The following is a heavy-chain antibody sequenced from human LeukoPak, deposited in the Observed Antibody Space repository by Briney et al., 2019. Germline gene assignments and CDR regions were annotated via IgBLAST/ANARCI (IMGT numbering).Heavy chain of an antibody. CDR1: GFTFGKYW. Sequence: GGSLRLSCVASGFTFGKYWMSWVRQAPGKGLEWVANIKLDGSEKNYVDSVKGRFTISRDDTKNSLYLQMNSLRAEDTAVFYCARDQYDTWSRRGNFDSWGQGTLVTVSS. CDR3: ARDQYDTWSRRGNFDS. D-gene: IGHD3-3*01. V-gene: IGHV3-7*03. CDR2: IKLDGSEK. J-gene: IGHJ4*02.